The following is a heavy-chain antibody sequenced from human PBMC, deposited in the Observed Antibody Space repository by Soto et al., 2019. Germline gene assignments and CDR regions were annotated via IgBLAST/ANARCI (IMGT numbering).Heavy chain of an antibody. Sequence: RYLRLSGAASGFPFSRYALSWVLQAPGKGLEWVSAISGSGGSTYYADPVKGRFTISRDNSKNTLYLQMNSLRAEDTAVYYCAKTSYYDSSGYYSQAFQHWGQGTLVTFSS. CDR2: ISGSGGST. J-gene: IGHJ1*01. CDR3: AKTSYYDSSGYYSQAFQH. CDR1: GFPFSRYA. D-gene: IGHD3-22*01. V-gene: IGHV3-23*01.